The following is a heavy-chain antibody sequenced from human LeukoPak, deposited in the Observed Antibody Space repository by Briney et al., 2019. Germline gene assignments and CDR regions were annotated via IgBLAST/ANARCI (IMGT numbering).Heavy chain of an antibody. V-gene: IGHV1-2*02. CDR3: ARASRITVLRGTYYYYMDV. J-gene: IGHJ6*03. CDR2: NNPNSGGT. D-gene: IGHD3-10*01. Sequence: ASVKVSCKASGYTFTGYYMHWVRQAPGQGPEWMGWNNPNSGGTNYAQKFQGRVTMTRDTSISTAYMELTRLRSDDTAVYYCARASRITVLRGTYYYYMDVWAKRTTVTLSS. CDR1: GYTFTGYY.